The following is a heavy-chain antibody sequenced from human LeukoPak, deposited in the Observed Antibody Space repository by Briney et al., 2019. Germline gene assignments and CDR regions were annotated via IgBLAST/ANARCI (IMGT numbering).Heavy chain of an antibody. CDR1: GVSISPYY. V-gene: IGHV4-59*01. CDR3: AKAPEYSNGFTDY. Sequence: SSETLSLTCTVSGVSISPYYWSWIRQPPGKGLEWIGYIHHSGSTNYNPSLKSRVTISVDTSKNQFSLKLSSVTAADTAVYFCAKAPEYSNGFTDYWGQGTLVTVSS. J-gene: IGHJ4*02. CDR2: IHHSGST. D-gene: IGHD6-19*01.